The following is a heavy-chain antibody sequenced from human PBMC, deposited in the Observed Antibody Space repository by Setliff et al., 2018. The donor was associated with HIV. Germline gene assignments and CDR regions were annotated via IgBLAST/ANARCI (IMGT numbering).Heavy chain of an antibody. CDR2: IWFDGSNE. CDR1: GFTFSNAW. D-gene: IGHD1-26*01. J-gene: IGHJ4*02. V-gene: IGHV3-33*08. CDR3: AKGSSGSYHPFDY. Sequence: GGSLRLSCAASGFTFSNAWMNWVRQAPGKGLEWVAVIWFDGSNEYYADSVKGRFTTPRDNSKNTLYLQMNSLRAEDAAVYYCAKGSSGSYHPFDYWGQGTLVTVSS.